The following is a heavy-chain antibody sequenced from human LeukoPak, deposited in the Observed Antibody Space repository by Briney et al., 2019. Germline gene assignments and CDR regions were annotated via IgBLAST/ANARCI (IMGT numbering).Heavy chain of an antibody. CDR1: GFTFSSYE. CDR2: ISSSGSTI. CDR3: ARGPSVYYYYMDV. V-gene: IGHV3-48*03. J-gene: IGHJ6*03. Sequence: PGGSLRLSCAASGFTFSSYEMNWVRQAPRKGLEWVSYISSSGSTIYYADSVKGRFTISRDNAKNSLYLQMNSLRAEDTAVYYCARGPSVYYYYMDVWGKGTTVTVSS.